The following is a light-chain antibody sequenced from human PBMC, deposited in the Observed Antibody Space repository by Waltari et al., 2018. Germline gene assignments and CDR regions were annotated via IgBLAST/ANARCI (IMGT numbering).Light chain of an antibody. V-gene: IGKV1-17*01. CDR3: LQYNSYPWT. Sequence: DIQMTQSPSSLSASVGDRVTITCRASRGIRNDLGWYQQKRGKAPKRLIYAASSLQRGVPSRFSGSGSGTEFTLTISSLQPEDFASYYCLQYNSYPWTFGQGTKVEIK. J-gene: IGKJ1*01. CDR1: RGIRND. CDR2: AAS.